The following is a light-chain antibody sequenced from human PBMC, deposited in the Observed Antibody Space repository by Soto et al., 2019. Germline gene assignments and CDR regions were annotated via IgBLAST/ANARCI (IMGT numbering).Light chain of an antibody. CDR1: QYVSVRF. CDR3: QQRSNWTRT. Sequence: EIVFTQSPGTLSLSPGESATLSCRASQYVSVRFLAWYQQKPGQAPRLLIYGASDRETGIPDRFTGSGAGTEFTRTISSLEPEDFAVYYCQQRSNWTRTFGQGTKVDIK. CDR2: GAS. V-gene: IGKV3D-20*02. J-gene: IGKJ1*01.